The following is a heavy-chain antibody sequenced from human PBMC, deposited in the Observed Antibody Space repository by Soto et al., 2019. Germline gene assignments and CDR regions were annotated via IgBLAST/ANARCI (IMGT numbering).Heavy chain of an antibody. Sequence: GGSLRLSCAASGFTFSSYGMHWVRQAPGKGLEWVAVISYDGSNKYYADSVKGRFTISRDNSKNTLYLQMNSLRAEDTAVYYCAKYVVRYSSSRSQGYYYYGMDVWGQGTTVTVSS. CDR1: GFTFSSYG. CDR2: ISYDGSNK. CDR3: AKYVVRYSSSRSQGYYYYGMDV. V-gene: IGHV3-30*18. D-gene: IGHD6-6*01. J-gene: IGHJ6*02.